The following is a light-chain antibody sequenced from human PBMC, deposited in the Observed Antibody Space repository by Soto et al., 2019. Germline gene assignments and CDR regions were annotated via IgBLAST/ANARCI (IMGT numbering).Light chain of an antibody. CDR3: SSYATSSSVV. V-gene: IGLV2-14*01. Sequence: QSALTQPASVSGSPGQSITISCTGTSSDVGAYNYVSWYQQHPYKAPKLMIYDVTNRPSGVSNRFSGSKSGTTASLTISGLQAEDEADYYCSSYATSSSVVFGGGTKLTVL. J-gene: IGLJ2*01. CDR1: SSDVGAYNY. CDR2: DVT.